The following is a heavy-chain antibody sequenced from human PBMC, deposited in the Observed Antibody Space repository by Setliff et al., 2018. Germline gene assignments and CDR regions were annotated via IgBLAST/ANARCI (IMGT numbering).Heavy chain of an antibody. CDR3: ARVYYDSPWAFDI. V-gene: IGHV3-74*01. CDR2: INTARTDT. CDR1: GFTFSNYW. Sequence: GESLKISCAASGFTFSNYWMHWVRRAPGKGLVWVSRINTARTDTTHADSVKGRFTISRDNAKNTLYLQMNSLRAEDTAVYYCARVYYDSPWAFDIWGQGTMVT. J-gene: IGHJ3*02. D-gene: IGHD3-22*01.